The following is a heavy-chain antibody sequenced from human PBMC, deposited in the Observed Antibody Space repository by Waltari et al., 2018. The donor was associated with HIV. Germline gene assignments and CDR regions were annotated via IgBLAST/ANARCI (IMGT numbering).Heavy chain of an antibody. CDR1: GYTFPPPGYD. D-gene: IGHD3-16*01. V-gene: IGHV1-2*02. CDR2: VNPNSGGT. CDR3: AVPWGMTEPTDY. Sequence: QAPLVQSGAEVKTPGASVNVSCKASGYTFPPPGYDVHWVRQAPGQALEWMGWVNPNSGGTVYAQNFQGRVTMTRDTSISTAYMELSRLRSDDTAIYYCAVPWGMTEPTDYWGQGTLVTVSS. J-gene: IGHJ4*02.